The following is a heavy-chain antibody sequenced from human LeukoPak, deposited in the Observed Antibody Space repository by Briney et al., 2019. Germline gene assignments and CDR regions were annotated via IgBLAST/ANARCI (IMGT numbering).Heavy chain of an antibody. J-gene: IGHJ4*02. CDR3: AKDALERRPYYFDC. CDR1: GFAFSSYG. CDR2: ISGSGDTT. D-gene: IGHD1-1*01. V-gene: IGHV3-23*01. Sequence: PGGSLRLSCVASGFAFSSYGMSWVRQGPGKGLDWVSGISGSGDTTYYANSVKGRFTISRDSSKNTLYLQMNSLRAEDTAVYYCAKDALERRPYYFDCWGRGTLVTVSS.